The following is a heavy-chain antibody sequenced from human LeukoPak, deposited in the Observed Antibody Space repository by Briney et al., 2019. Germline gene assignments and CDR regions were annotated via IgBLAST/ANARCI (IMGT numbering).Heavy chain of an antibody. V-gene: IGHV5-51*01. CDR2: IYPGDSDT. CDR1: GYSFTSYW. Sequence: GESLKISCKGSGYSFTSYWIAWVRQMPGKGLEWMGIIYPGDSDTKYSPSFQGQVTISADKSITTAFLRWSSLKASGTAMYYCASSRIVGATDAFDIWGQGTMVTVSS. D-gene: IGHD1-26*01. CDR3: ASSRIVGATDAFDI. J-gene: IGHJ3*02.